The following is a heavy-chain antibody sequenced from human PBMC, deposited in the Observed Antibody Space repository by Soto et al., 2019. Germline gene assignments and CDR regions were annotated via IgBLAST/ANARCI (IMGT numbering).Heavy chain of an antibody. J-gene: IGHJ4*02. Sequence: GGSLRLSCAASELTFSRYGMNWVRQAPGKGLEYVSSISINGGSTHYADSVKGRFTISRDNSRNTQYLQMSSLRADDTAVYYCLPGADYWGQGTLVPFSP. CDR1: ELTFSRYG. CDR2: ISINGGST. CDR3: LPGADY. D-gene: IGHD1-26*01. V-gene: IGHV3-64D*06.